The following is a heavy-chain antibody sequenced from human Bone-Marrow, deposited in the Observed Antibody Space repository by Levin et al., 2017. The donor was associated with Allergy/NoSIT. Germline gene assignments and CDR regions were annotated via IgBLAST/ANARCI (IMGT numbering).Heavy chain of an antibody. J-gene: IGHJ4*02. D-gene: IGHD1-26*01. CDR1: GYTFTSYA. Sequence: GESLKISCKASGYTFTSYAMHWVRQAPGQRLEWMGWINAGNGNTKYSQKFQGRVTITRDTSASTAYMELSSLRSEDTAVYYCARAPEVFDTGIVGALDYWGQGTLVTVSS. CDR2: INAGNGNT. CDR3: ARAPEVFDTGIVGALDY. V-gene: IGHV1-3*01.